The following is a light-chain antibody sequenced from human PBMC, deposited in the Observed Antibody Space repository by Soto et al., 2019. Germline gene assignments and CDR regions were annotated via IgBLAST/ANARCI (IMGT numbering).Light chain of an antibody. CDR1: QSVSSN. V-gene: IGKV3-15*01. CDR3: QQYNVWPPIT. CDR2: GAS. J-gene: IGKJ5*01. Sequence: EIVMTQSPATLSVSPGERATLSCRASQSVSSNLAWYQQKPGQPPRLVIYGASTRATGVPARFSGSVSGTEFTLTICSLQSEDFAVYYCQQYNVWPPITFGQGTRLEIK.